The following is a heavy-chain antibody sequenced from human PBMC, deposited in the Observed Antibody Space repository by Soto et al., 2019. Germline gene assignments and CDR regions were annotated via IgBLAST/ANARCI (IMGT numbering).Heavy chain of an antibody. D-gene: IGHD2-2*01. J-gene: IGHJ4*02. CDR2: IYHSGST. CDR1: GGSISSSNC. CDR3: ASRVPAATGLIWYFAY. V-gene: IGHV4-4*02. Sequence: SETLSLTCAVSGGSISSSNCWSWVRQPPGKGLEWIGEIYHSGSTNYNPSLKSRVTISVDKSKNQFSLKLSSVTAADTAVYYCASRVPAATGLIWYFAYWGQGTLVTV.